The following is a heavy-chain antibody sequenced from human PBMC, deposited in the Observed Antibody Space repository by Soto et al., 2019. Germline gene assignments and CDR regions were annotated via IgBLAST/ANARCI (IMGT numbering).Heavy chain of an antibody. Sequence: SVKVSCKASGGTFSSYAISWVRQAPGQGLEWVGGIIPIFGTANYAQKFQGRVTITADESTSTAYMELSSLRSEDTAVYYCARVVYGSGDYFDYWGQGTLVTVSS. CDR3: ARVVYGSGDYFDY. CDR2: IIPIFGTA. D-gene: IGHD6-19*01. J-gene: IGHJ4*02. CDR1: GGTFSSYA. V-gene: IGHV1-69*13.